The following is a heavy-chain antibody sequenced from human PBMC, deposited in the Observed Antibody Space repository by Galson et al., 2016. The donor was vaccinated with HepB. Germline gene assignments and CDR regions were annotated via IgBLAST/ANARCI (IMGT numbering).Heavy chain of an antibody. CDR1: GFTFSNYW. CDR3: ARGGSYLSYYGMDV. Sequence: SLRLSCAGYGFTFSNYWMSWVRQAPGKGLEWVANIKQDGGEKHFVDSVKGRFTISRDNAKNSLYLQMNSLRAEDTAVYYCARGGSYLSYYGMDVWGQGTTVTVSS. CDR2: IKQDGGEK. V-gene: IGHV3-7*03. D-gene: IGHD1-26*01. J-gene: IGHJ6*02.